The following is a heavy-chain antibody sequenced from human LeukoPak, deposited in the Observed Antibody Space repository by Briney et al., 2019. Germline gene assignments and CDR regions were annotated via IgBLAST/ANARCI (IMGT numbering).Heavy chain of an antibody. CDR1: GGSISSYY. J-gene: IGHJ5*02. CDR2: IYYSGST. Sequence: SETLSLTCTVSGGSISSYYWSWIRQPPGKGLEWIGYIYYSGSTNYNPSLKSRVTISVDTSKNQFSLKLSSVTAADTAVYYCARSRPYCSGGSCSPFDPWGQGTLVTVSS. CDR3: ARSRPYCSGGSCSPFDP. V-gene: IGHV4-59*08. D-gene: IGHD2-15*01.